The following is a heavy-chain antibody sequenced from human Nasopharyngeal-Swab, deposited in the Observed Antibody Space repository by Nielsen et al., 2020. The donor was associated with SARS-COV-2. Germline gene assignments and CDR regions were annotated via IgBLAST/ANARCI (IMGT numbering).Heavy chain of an antibody. CDR3: ARDASSGSSWFPKYYYYGMDV. CDR1: GRSISSSSSY. J-gene: IGHJ6*02. D-gene: IGHD6-13*01. Sequence: SETLSLTCTVSGRSISSSSSYWGWIRQPPGKGLEWVGSIYYSGSTYYTPSLNSRVTISVDTSKNQFSLNLNSVTAADTAVYYCARDASSGSSWFPKYYYYGMDVWGQGTTVTVSS. CDR2: IYYSGST. V-gene: IGHV4-39*02.